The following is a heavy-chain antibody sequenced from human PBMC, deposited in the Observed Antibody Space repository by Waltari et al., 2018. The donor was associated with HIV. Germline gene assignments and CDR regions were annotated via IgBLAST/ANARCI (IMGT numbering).Heavy chain of an antibody. D-gene: IGHD4-17*01. J-gene: IGHJ4*02. CDR1: GGSISSSSYY. Sequence: QLQLQESGPGLVKPSETLSLTCTVSGGSISSSSYYWGWIRQPPGKGLEWIGSIYYSGSTYYNPSLKSRVTISVDTSKNQFSLKLSSVTAADTAVYYCARDHRGPTVTIDYWGQGTLVTVSS. CDR2: IYYSGST. V-gene: IGHV4-39*07. CDR3: ARDHRGPTVTIDY.